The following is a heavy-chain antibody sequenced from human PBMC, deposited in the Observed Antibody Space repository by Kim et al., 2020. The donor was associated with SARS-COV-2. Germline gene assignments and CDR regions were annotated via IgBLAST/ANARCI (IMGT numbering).Heavy chain of an antibody. CDR1: GYTFTSYG. CDR2: ISADNGNT. J-gene: IGHJ6*01. D-gene: IGHD3-16*01. Sequence: ASVKVSCKASGYTFTSYGIRWVRQAPGQGLEWMGWISADNGNTNYAQKFQGRVTMIRDTSTSTAYMELRSLRSEDTAVYYCARDDASGGCWAAGCETWG. V-gene: IGHV1-18*01. CDR3: ARDDASGGCWAAGCET.